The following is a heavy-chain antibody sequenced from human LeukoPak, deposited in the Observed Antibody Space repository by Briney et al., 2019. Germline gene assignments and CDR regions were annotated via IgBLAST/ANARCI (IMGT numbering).Heavy chain of an antibody. CDR3: ARDQWFDGFDL. D-gene: IGHD3-22*01. J-gene: IGHJ4*02. CDR1: GFNFSAYL. Sequence: GGSLRLSCTGSGFNFSAYLMTWVRQVPGKGLEWISSVSGGGTDTYYADSVKGRFIVSRDDSKSTIYLVMKGLTVEDTATYFCARDQWFDGFDLWGQGTLDTVSS. V-gene: IGHV3-23*01. CDR2: VSGGGTDT.